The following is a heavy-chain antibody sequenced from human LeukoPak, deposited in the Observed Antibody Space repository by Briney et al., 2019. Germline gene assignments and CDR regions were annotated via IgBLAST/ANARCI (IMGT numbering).Heavy chain of an antibody. J-gene: IGHJ4*02. CDR3: VKALGRIIFHYFDY. Sequence: GGSLRLSCAASGFTVSSNYMSWVRQAPGKGLEYVSAISSNGGSTYYADSVKGRFTISRDNSKNTLYLQMSSLRAEDTAVYYCVKALGRIIFHYFDYWGQGTLVTVSS. V-gene: IGHV3-64D*06. CDR2: ISSNGGST. CDR1: GFTVSSNY. D-gene: IGHD2-21*01.